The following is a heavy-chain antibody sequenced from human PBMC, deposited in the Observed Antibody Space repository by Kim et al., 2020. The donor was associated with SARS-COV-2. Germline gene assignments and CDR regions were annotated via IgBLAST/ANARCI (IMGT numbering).Heavy chain of an antibody. CDR3: TTTHDYYGSGGQGWLFDY. V-gene: IGHV3-15*01. Sequence: GGSLRLSCAASGFTFSNAWMSWVRQAPGKGLEWVGRIKSKTDGGTTDYAAPVKGRFTISRDDSKNTLYLQMNSLKTEDTAVYYCTTTHDYYGSGGQGWLFDYWGQGTLVTVSS. D-gene: IGHD3-10*01. J-gene: IGHJ4*02. CDR1: GFTFSNAW. CDR2: IKSKTDGGTT.